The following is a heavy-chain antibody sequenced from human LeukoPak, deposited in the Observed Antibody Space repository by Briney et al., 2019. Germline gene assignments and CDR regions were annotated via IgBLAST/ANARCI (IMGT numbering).Heavy chain of an antibody. J-gene: IGHJ5*02. CDR1: GGSVSSSNW. CDR2: IYHSGST. CDR3: ARNSRGFDP. Sequence: SETLSLTCAVSGGSVSSSNWWSWVRQPPGKGLEWIGEIYHSGSTNYNPSLKSRVTISVDESKNQLSLNLSSLTAADTAVYYCARNSRGFDPWGQGTLVTVSS. D-gene: IGHD4-23*01. V-gene: IGHV4-4*02.